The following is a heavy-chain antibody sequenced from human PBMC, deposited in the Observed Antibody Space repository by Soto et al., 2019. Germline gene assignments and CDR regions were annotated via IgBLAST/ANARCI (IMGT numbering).Heavy chain of an antibody. CDR3: ARHRGYCSGGSCYTDFAFDI. CDR2: VYYSGST. Sequence: SETLSLTCTVSGGSISSYYWSWIRQPPGKGLEWIGYVYYSGSTNYNPSLKSRVTMSVDTSKNQFSLKLTSVTAADTAVYYRARHRGYCSGGSCYTDFAFDIWVQGTMVTVSS. D-gene: IGHD2-15*01. CDR1: GGSISSYY. J-gene: IGHJ3*02. V-gene: IGHV4-59*08.